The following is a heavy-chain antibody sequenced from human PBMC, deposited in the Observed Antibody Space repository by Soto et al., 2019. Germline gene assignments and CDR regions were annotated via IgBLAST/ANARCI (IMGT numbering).Heavy chain of an antibody. D-gene: IGHD7-27*01. CDR1: GGTFTTYT. J-gene: IGHJ4*02. CDR3: AIDGDGNSLAY. V-gene: IGHV1-69*01. Sequence: QVQLVQSGPEVKKPGSSVKVSCKSSGGTFTTYTFSWVRQAPGQGLEWMAGIIPIFGASKSAQKYQDRVAITTDESTRTIYMELSSPRSDDTAVYYCAIDGDGNSLAYWGQGTLVTVSS. CDR2: IIPIFGAS.